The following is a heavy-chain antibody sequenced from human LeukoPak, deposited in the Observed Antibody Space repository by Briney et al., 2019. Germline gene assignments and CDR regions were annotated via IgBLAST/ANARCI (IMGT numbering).Heavy chain of an antibody. CDR1: GLTFSSYG. V-gene: IGHV3-30*18. J-gene: IGHJ4*02. D-gene: IGHD2-21*02. Sequence: QTGGSLRLSCAASGLTFSSYGMSGVREAPGKGLEWVAVISYDGSNKYYADSVKGRFTISRDNSKNTLYLQMNSLRAEDTAVYYCAKDGSAYCGGDCYPPYYFDYWGQGTLVTVSS. CDR3: AKDGSAYCGGDCYPPYYFDY. CDR2: ISYDGSNK.